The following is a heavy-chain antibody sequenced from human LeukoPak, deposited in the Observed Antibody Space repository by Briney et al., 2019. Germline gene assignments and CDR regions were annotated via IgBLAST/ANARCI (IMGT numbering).Heavy chain of an antibody. CDR1: DDSITIYF. CDR2: IDHTWIT. CDR3: ARGRVSSSTWYSTYYYYFYMDV. Sequence: SETLSLTCTVSDDSITIYFWSWIREPPGKGLVWDGYIDHTWITTYNPSLNSRVTISSYTSKNHFSLELSSATAADTAVYFCARGRVSSSTWYSTYYYYFYMDVWGKGTTVTVSS. V-gene: IGHV4-59*01. J-gene: IGHJ6*03. D-gene: IGHD6-13*01.